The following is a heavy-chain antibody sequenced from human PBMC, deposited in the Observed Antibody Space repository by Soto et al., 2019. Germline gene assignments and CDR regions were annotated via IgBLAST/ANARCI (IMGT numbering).Heavy chain of an antibody. CDR1: GFTFSRYG. CDR2: IWYDGSNK. Sequence: QVQLVESGGGVVQPGRSLRLSCAASGFTFSRYGMHWVRQAPGKGLEWVAVIWYDGSNKYYADSVKGRFTISRDNSKNTLYLQMNSLRAEDTAVYYCAREGTIFGVVIGTHFDYWGQGTLVTVSS. J-gene: IGHJ4*02. CDR3: AREGTIFGVVIGTHFDY. D-gene: IGHD3-3*01. V-gene: IGHV3-33*01.